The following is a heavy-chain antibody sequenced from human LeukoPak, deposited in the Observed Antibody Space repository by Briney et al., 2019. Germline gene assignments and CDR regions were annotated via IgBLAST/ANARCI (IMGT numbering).Heavy chain of an antibody. V-gene: IGHV4-34*01. D-gene: IGHD5-18*01. CDR1: GGSFSGYY. CDR3: ARGRIQLWLYYYYGMDV. J-gene: IGHJ6*02. Sequence: SETLSLTCAVYGGSFSGYYWSWIRQSPGKGLEWIGEINHSGSTNYNPSLRSRVTISVDTSKNQFSLKLSSVTAADTAVYYCARGRIQLWLYYYYGMDVWGQGTTVTVSS. CDR2: INHSGST.